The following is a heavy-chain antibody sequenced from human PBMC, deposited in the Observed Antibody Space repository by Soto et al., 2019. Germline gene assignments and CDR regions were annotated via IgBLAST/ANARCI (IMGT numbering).Heavy chain of an antibody. CDR1: GGSIRGGDYY. D-gene: IGHD3-10*01. CDR2: IFYSGNS. CDR3: ARLSSLYYNSDYGGYYFDY. Sequence: QVQLQESGPGLVKPSQTLSLTCTVSGGSIRGGDYYWSWIRQHPGKGLEWIGYIFYSGNSFSNPSLKSGVTISVDTSKNQFSLQLRSVTAADTAIYYCARLSSLYYNSDYGGYYFDYWGQGTLVSVSS. J-gene: IGHJ4*02. V-gene: IGHV4-31*03.